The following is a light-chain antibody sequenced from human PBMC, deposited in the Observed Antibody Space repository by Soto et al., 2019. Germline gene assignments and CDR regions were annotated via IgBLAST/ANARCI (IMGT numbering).Light chain of an antibody. CDR2: DAS. CDR1: QSISSW. CDR3: QQYNSYSWT. V-gene: IGKV1-5*01. J-gene: IGKJ1*01. Sequence: DIQITESPSTMSASVGDRVTITCRASQSISSWLAWYQQKPGKAPKLLIYDASSLESGCPSRFSVWVSGTEVVLTIVSVQPDDFDTYCCQQYNSYSWTLGQGTMV.